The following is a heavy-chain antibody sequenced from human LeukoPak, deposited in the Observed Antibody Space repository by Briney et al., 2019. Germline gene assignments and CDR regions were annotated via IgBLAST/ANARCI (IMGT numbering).Heavy chain of an antibody. Sequence: PGKSLRLSCAASGFNFRSNGMYWVRQAPGKGLEWVAVIWYDGSNKYYGDSVRGRFTVSRDNSNNTLYLQMNSLRAEDTAVYYCARGGTSAAGIDYWGQGTLVTVSS. CDR1: GFNFRSNG. CDR3: ARGGTSAAGIDY. D-gene: IGHD6-13*01. V-gene: IGHV3-33*07. CDR2: IWYDGSNK. J-gene: IGHJ4*02.